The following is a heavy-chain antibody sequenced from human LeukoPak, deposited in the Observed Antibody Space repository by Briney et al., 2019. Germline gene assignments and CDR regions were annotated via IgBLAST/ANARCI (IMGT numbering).Heavy chain of an antibody. J-gene: IGHJ3*02. D-gene: IGHD3-22*01. Sequence: SETLSLTCTVSGGSISSDDYYWSWIRQPPGKGLEWMGYIYYSGSTNYNPSLKSRVTISVDTSKNQFSLKLSSVTAADTAVYYCAREREPDSSGPDAFDIWGQGTMVTVSS. CDR1: GGSISSDDYY. CDR3: AREREPDSSGPDAFDI. V-gene: IGHV4-30-4*01. CDR2: IYYSGST.